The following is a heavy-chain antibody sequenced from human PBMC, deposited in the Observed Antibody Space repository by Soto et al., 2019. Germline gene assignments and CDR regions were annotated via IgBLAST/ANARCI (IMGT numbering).Heavy chain of an antibody. CDR2: LWYDGSSK. CDR1: GFTFSNYG. D-gene: IGHD3-10*01. V-gene: IGHV3-33*01. CDR3: ARDPAGSRGNLDY. Sequence: QEQLVESGGGVVQPGRSLRLSCPASGFTFSNYGMHWVRQAPGKGLEWVAVLWYDGSSKYYADSVKGRFTISRDNSKNTLDLQMNSLRAEDTAVYYGARDPAGSRGNLDYWGQGILVTVSS. J-gene: IGHJ4*02.